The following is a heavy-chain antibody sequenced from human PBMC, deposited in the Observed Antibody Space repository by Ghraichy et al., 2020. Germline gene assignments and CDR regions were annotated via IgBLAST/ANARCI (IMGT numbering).Heavy chain of an antibody. CDR3: AVTILGPKVIRAHWYFDL. V-gene: IGHV4-61*02. J-gene: IGHJ2*01. Sequence: SETLSLTCTVSGGSISSGSYYWSWIRQPAGKGLEWIGRIYTSGSTNYNPSLKSRVTISVDTSKNQFSLKLSSVTAADTAVYYCAVTILGPKVIRAHWYFDLWGRGTLVTVSS. CDR2: IYTSGST. CDR1: GGSISSGSYY. D-gene: IGHD3-9*01.